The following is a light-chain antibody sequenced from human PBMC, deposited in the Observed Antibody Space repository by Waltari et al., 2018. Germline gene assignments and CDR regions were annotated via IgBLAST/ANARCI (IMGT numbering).Light chain of an antibody. Sequence: EIVLTQSPPTLSWSQGDRATLSCRASQSVGRSLSWYQQKPGQPPRLLIYDASTRATGIPARISGSGSGTDFTLTIGSLEPEDFAVYFCLQRSNWPPTFGGGTTVEIK. J-gene: IGKJ4*01. CDR2: DAS. V-gene: IGKV3-11*01. CDR1: QSVGRS. CDR3: LQRSNWPPT.